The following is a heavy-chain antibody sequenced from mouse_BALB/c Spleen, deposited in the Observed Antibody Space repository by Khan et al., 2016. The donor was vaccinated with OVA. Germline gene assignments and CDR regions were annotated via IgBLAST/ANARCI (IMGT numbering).Heavy chain of an antibody. CDR3: ARGYFGNYEFAY. Sequence: QLQQSGAELVKPGASVKLSCKTSGYTFTNYWIQWVKQRPGQGLGWIGEIFPGTGTTYYNENFKAKATLTIDTSSSTAYMQPSSLTSEDSAVYFCARGYFGNYEFAYWGQGTLVTVSA. J-gene: IGHJ3*01. D-gene: IGHD2-1*01. V-gene: IGHV1S132*01. CDR2: IFPGTGTT. CDR1: GYTFTNYW.